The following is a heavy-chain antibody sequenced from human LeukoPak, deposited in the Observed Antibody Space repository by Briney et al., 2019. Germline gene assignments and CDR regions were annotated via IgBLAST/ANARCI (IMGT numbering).Heavy chain of an antibody. CDR1: GYSISSGHY. V-gene: IGHV4-38-2*02. CDR3: ARQSGTFTIDDAFDL. Sequence: SETLSLTCTVSGYSISSGHYWGWIRQPPGKGLQWIGSIDHSGSTHYKLSLKSRVTISVDTSKNQFSLRLSSVTAADTAVYYCARQSGTFTIDDAFDLWGQGTVVTVSS. J-gene: IGHJ3*01. CDR2: IDHSGST. D-gene: IGHD3-3*01.